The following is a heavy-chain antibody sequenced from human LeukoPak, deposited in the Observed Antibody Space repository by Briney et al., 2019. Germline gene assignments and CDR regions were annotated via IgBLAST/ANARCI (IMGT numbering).Heavy chain of an antibody. D-gene: IGHD4-17*01. CDR3: AREVSGDLDY. J-gene: IGHJ4*02. V-gene: IGHV4-34*01. Sequence: SETLSLTCAVYGGSFSGYYWSWIRQPPGKGLEWIGEINHSGSTNYNPSLKSRVTISVDTSKNQFSLKLSSVTAADTAVYYCAREVSGDLDYWGQGTLVTVSS. CDR2: INHSGST. CDR1: GGSFSGYY.